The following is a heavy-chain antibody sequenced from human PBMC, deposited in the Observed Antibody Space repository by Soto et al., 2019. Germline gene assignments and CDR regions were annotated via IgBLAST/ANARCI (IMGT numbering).Heavy chain of an antibody. V-gene: IGHV3-30*18. CDR2: ISYDGSNK. J-gene: IGHJ5*02. D-gene: IGHD3-3*02. CDR1: GFTFSSYG. CDR3: AKESIRLFDP. Sequence: QVQLVESGGGVVQPGRSLRLSCAASGFTFSSYGMHWVRQAPGKGLEWVAVISYDGSNKYYADSVKGRFTISRDNSKNTLYLQMNSLRAEDTAVYYCAKESIRLFDPWGQGTLVTVSS.